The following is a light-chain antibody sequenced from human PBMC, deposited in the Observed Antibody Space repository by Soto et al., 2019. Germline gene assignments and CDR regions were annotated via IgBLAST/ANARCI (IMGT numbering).Light chain of an antibody. J-gene: IGLJ2*01. CDR2: LNSDGSH. V-gene: IGLV4-69*01. CDR1: SGHSTYA. CDR3: QTWGTGIVI. Sequence: QPVLTQSPSASASLGASVKLTCTLSSGHSTYAIAWHQQQPEKGPRFLMKLNSDGSHNRGDGIPDRFSGSSSGAERYLSISGLQSEDEAAYYCQTWGTGIVILGGGTKLTVL.